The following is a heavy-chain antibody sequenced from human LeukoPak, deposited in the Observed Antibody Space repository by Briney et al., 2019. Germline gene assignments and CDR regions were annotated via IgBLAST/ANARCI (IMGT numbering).Heavy chain of an antibody. CDR2: IYYSGST. Sequence: PSETLSLTCTVSGGSISSSSYYWGWIRQPPGKGLEWIGSIYYSGSTNYNPSLKSRVTISVDTSKNQFSLTLSSVTAADTAVYYCARVLKGRAPFDYWGQGTLVTVSS. V-gene: IGHV4-39*07. J-gene: IGHJ4*02. CDR1: GGSISSSSYY. CDR3: ARVLKGRAPFDY.